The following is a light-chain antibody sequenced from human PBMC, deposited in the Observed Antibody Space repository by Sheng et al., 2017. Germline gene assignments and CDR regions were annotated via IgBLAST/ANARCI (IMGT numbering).Light chain of an antibody. J-gene: IGKJ1*01. CDR3: QQYGSPWT. V-gene: IGKV3-20*01. CDR2: GAS. CDR1: HHASDK. Sequence: VMTQSPATLSVSPGERATLSCRASHHASDKVAWYQQKPGQAPRLLIYGASSRATGIPDRFSGSGSGTDFTLTISRLEPDDFAVYYCQQYGSPWTFGQGTKGGNQT.